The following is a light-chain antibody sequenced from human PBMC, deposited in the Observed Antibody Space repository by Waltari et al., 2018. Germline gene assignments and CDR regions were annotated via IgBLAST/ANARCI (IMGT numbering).Light chain of an antibody. CDR1: SSNIGSHT. J-gene: IGLJ3*02. CDR2: NNS. CDR3: AAWDDSLKGLNWV. V-gene: IGLV1-44*01. Sequence: QSVLTQPPSASGTPGQRVTISCSGSSSNIGSHTVNWYQHLPGTAPKLLIYNNSQRPSGVPDRFSGSKSGTSASLAISGLQSEDEADYYCAAWDDSLKGLNWVFGGGTKVTVL.